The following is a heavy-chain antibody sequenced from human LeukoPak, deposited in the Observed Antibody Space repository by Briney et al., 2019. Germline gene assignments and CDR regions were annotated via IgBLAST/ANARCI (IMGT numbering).Heavy chain of an antibody. CDR3: ARGKGELDLHLDY. J-gene: IGHJ4*02. CDR2: IYSGGRA. Sequence: PGGSLRLSCAVSGFTVSSNYMSSVRQPPGKGLEWVSFIYSGGRAYYADSVKGRFTISRDNSKNTLYLQMNSLRAEDTAVYYCARGKGELDLHLDYWGQGTLVTVSS. D-gene: IGHD2-2*03. V-gene: IGHV3-66*01. CDR1: GFTVSSNY.